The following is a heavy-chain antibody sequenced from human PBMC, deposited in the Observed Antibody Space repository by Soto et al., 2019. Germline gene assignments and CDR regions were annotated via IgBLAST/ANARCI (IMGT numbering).Heavy chain of an antibody. J-gene: IGHJ6*02. V-gene: IGHV3-30*03. CDR2: VSYEGNNK. Sequence: QVQLVESGGGVVQPGRSLRLSCAASGFNFNNYNLHWVRQAPGKGLEWVAVVSYEGNNKYYGDSVKGRFTISKDESKTTVYLQMTNLRSEDTANYYCARAGSTTGQPSSCHYYGMDVWGLGTTVTVSS. CDR3: ARAGSTTGQPSSCHYYGMDV. D-gene: IGHD2-2*01. CDR1: GFNFNNYN.